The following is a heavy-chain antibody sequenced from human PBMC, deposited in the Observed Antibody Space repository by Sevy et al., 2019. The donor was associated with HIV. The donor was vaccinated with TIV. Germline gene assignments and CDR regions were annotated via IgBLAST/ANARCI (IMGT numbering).Heavy chain of an antibody. CDR3: ARDPFCGIVGDTTGWAACAFDI. V-gene: IGHV3-30-3*01. J-gene: IGHJ3*02. Sequence: GGSLRLSCAASGFTFSSYAMHWVRQAPGKGLEWVAVISYDGSNKYYADSVKGRFTISRDNSKNTLYLQMNSLRAEDTAVYYCARDPFCGIVGDTTGWAACAFDIWGQGTMVTVSS. CDR2: ISYDGSNK. D-gene: IGHD1-26*01. CDR1: GFTFSSYA.